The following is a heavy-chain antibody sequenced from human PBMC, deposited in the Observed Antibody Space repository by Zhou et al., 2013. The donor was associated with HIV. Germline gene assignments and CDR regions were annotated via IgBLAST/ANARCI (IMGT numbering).Heavy chain of an antibody. CDR3: ASGGIAAAGLMGLCY. D-gene: IGHD6-13*01. CDR2: INPSDART. Sequence: QVQLVQSGAEVKKPGASVKVSCKASGYTFTNYYMHWVRQAPGQGPEWVGIINPSDARTTYAQKFQGRITMTSDMSTSTVYMELSSLRSEDTAVYYCASGGIAAAGLMGLCYWGQGTLVRVSS. V-gene: IGHV1-46*03. CDR1: GYTFTNYY. J-gene: IGHJ4*02.